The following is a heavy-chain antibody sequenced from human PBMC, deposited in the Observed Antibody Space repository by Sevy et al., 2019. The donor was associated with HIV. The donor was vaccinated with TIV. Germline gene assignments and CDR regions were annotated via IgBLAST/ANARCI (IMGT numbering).Heavy chain of an antibody. V-gene: IGHV3-30-3*01. CDR1: GFTFSSYA. CDR3: AKASGYSGYDPLHPIGYDYYYYGMDV. D-gene: IGHD5-12*01. J-gene: IGHJ6*02. CDR2: ISYDGSNK. Sequence: GGSLRLSCAASGFTFSSYAMHWVRQAPGKGLEWVAVISYDGSNKYYADSVKGRFTISRDNSKNTLYLQMNSLRAEDTAVYYCAKASGYSGYDPLHPIGYDYYYYGMDVWGQGTTVTVSS.